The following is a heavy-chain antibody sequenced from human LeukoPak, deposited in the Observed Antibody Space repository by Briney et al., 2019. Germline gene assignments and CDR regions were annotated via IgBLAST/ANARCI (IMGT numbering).Heavy chain of an antibody. V-gene: IGHV1-18*01. D-gene: IGHD6-13*01. CDR1: GGTFSSYA. CDR3: ARDAAAAWYYGLHDLWGNTGNFDY. Sequence: GSSVKVSCKASGGTFSSYAISWVRQAPGQGLEWMGWISAYNGNTNYAQKLQGRVTMTTDTSTSTAYMELRSLRSDDTAVYYCARDAAAAWYYGLHDLWGNTGNFDYWGQGTLVTVSS. CDR2: ISAYNGNT. J-gene: IGHJ4*02.